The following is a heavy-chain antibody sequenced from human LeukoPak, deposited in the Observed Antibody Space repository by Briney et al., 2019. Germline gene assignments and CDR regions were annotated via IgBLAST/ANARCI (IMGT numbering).Heavy chain of an antibody. D-gene: IGHD5-24*01. CDR2: ISSSSRYI. J-gene: IGHJ4*02. Sequence: PGGSLRLSCAASGFTFSSYSMTWVRQAPGKGLEWVSSISSSSRYIYYADSVKGRFTISRDNDKNSLFLQMDSLRAEDTAVYFCARGRGGYNWNYWGQGTLVTVSS. CDR1: GFTFSSYS. CDR3: ARGRGGYNWNY. V-gene: IGHV3-21*01.